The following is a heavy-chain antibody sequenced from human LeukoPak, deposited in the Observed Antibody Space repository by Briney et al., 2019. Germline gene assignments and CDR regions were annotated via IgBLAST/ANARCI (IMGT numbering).Heavy chain of an antibody. CDR1: GFTFSSYE. V-gene: IGHV3-48*03. CDR2: ISSSGSTI. CDR3: ARDGGDIVVVPAAYDY. J-gene: IGHJ4*02. Sequence: GGSLRLSCAASGFTFSSYEMNWVREAPGKGLEWVSYISSSGSTIYYADSVKGRFTISRDNAKNSLYLQMNSLRAEDTAVYYCARDGGDIVVVPAAYDYWGQGTLVTVSS. D-gene: IGHD2-2*01.